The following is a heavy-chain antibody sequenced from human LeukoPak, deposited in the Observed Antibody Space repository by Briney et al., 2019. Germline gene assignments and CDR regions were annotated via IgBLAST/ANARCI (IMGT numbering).Heavy chain of an antibody. CDR3: VRGVIGGWLGP. J-gene: IGHJ5*02. D-gene: IGHD3-10*01. CDR2: IYHSGST. V-gene: IGHV4-30-2*01. Sequence: PSETLSVTCAVSGGSISSGGYSWSWIRQPPGKGLEWIGYIYHSGSTYYNPSLKSRVTISVDRSKNQFSLKLSSVTAADTAVYYCVRGVIGGWLGPWGQGTLVTVSS. CDR1: GGSISSGGYS.